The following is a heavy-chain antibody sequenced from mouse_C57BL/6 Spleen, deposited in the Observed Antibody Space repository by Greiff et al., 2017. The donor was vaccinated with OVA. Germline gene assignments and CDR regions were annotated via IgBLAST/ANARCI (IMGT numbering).Heavy chain of an antibody. J-gene: IGHJ1*03. D-gene: IGHD1-3*01. Sequence: VQLQQSGAELVRPGASVKLSCTASGFNIKDDYMHWVKQRPEQGLEWIGWIDPENGDTEYASKFQGQATITADTSSNTAYLQLSSLTSEDTAVYYCTTSRPDNRGYFDVWGTGTTVTVSS. V-gene: IGHV14-4*01. CDR3: TTSRPDNRGYFDV. CDR1: GFNIKDDY. CDR2: IDPENGDT.